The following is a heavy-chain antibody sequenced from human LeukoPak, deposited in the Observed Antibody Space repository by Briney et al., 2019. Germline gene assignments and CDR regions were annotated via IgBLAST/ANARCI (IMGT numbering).Heavy chain of an antibody. V-gene: IGHV3-23*01. J-gene: IGHJ5*01. CDR3: AKGSELPAAIRGNWFDS. CDR2: ISGSGGST. CDR1: GFTFSSYG. Sequence: GGSLRLSCAASGFTFSSYGMSWVRQAPGKGLEWVSAISGSGGSTYYADSVKGRFTISRDNSKNTLYLQMNSLRAEDTAVYYCAKGSELPAAIRGNWFDSWGQGTLVTVSS. D-gene: IGHD2-2*01.